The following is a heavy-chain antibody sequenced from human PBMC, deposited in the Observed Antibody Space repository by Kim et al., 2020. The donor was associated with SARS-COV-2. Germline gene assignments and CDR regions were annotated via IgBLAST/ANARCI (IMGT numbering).Heavy chain of an antibody. CDR1: GFTFSSYS. Sequence: GGSLRLSCAASGFTFSSYSMNWVRQAPGKGLEWVSYISSSSSTIYYADSVKGRFTISRDNAKNSLYLQMNSLRAEDTAVYYCAGVTPQGYWGQGTLVTVSS. V-gene: IGHV3-48*04. CDR2: ISSSSSTI. CDR3: AGVTPQGY. D-gene: IGHD2-21*02. J-gene: IGHJ4*02.